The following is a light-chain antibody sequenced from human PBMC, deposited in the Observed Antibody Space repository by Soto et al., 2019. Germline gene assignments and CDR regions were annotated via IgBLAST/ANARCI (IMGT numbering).Light chain of an antibody. J-gene: IGLJ1*01. CDR1: TSNVANNF. V-gene: IGLV1-51*01. Sequence: SVLTQPPSVSAAPGQKVTISRSGTTSNVANNFVSWYQQFPGKAPKLLIYDDIRRPSGIPDRFSASKSGTSATLGITGLQTGDEADYYCGSWDSSLTANVFGTGTKVTVL. CDR2: DDI. CDR3: GSWDSSLTANV.